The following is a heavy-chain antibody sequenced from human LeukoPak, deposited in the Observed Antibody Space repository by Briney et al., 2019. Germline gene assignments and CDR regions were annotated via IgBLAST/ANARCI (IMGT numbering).Heavy chain of an antibody. CDR2: INYSGST. Sequence: PSETLSLTCTVSGGSISNYFWSWIRQPPGKGLERIGNINYSGSTNYNPSLKSRVTMSVDTSKDQFSLKLSSVTAADTAVYYCARLPLSIGERKEDAFDIWGQGTMVTVSS. CDR3: ARLPLSIGERKEDAFDI. D-gene: IGHD5/OR15-5a*01. V-gene: IGHV4-59*08. CDR1: GGSISNYF. J-gene: IGHJ3*02.